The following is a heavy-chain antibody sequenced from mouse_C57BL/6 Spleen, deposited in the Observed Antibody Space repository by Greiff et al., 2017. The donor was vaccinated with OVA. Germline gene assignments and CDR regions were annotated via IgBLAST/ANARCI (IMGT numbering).Heavy chain of an antibody. CDR2: INPGSGGT. V-gene: IGHV1-54*01. Sequence: VQLQESGAELVRPGTSVQVSCKASGYAFTNYLIVWVKQRPGQGLEWIGVINPGSGGTNYNEKFKGKATLTADKSSSTAYMQLSSLTSEDSAVYFCARGGSNYKNYYAMDYWGQGTSVTVSS. CDR1: GYAFTNYL. CDR3: ARGGSNYKNYYAMDY. D-gene: IGHD2-5*01. J-gene: IGHJ4*01.